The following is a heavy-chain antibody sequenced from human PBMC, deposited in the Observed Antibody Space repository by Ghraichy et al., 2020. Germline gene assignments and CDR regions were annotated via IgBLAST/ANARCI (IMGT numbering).Heavy chain of an antibody. CDR1: GFTFTELF. CDR3: AADPRLAGTWYYYYGMDV. V-gene: IGHV1-24*01. CDR2: FDPEDGET. J-gene: IGHJ6*02. D-gene: IGHD3-3*02. Sequence: ASVKVSCKVSGFTFTELFIYWVRQVPGKGLEWMGGFDPEDGETTYAQEFQGRVTLTEDTTTDTAFMELSSLRSEDTAVYYCAADPRLAGTWYYYYGMDVWGQGTTVTVSS.